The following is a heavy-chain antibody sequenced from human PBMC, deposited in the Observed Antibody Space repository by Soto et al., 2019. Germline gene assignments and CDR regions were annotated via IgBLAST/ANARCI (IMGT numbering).Heavy chain of an antibody. D-gene: IGHD3-3*01. CDR3: ARGDITIFGVVISRVPYGMDV. Sequence: GASVKVSCKASGGTFSSYAISWVRQAPGQGLEWMGGIIPIFGTANYAQKFQGRVTITADESTSTAYMELSSLRSEATAVYYCARGDITIFGVVISRVPYGMDVWGQGTTVTVSS. CDR1: GGTFSSYA. V-gene: IGHV1-69*13. J-gene: IGHJ6*02. CDR2: IIPIFGTA.